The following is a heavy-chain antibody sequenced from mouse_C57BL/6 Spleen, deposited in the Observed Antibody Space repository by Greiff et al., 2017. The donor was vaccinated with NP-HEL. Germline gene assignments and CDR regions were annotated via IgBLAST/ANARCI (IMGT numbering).Heavy chain of an antibody. D-gene: IGHD2-2*01. Sequence: ESGPGLVKPSQSLSLTCSVTGYSITSGYYWNWIRQFPGNKLEWMGYISYDGSNNYNPSLKNRISITRDTSKNQFFLKLNSVTTEDTATYYCAREGGYPCAYWGQGTLVTVSA. CDR3: AREGGYPCAY. CDR1: GYSITSGYY. CDR2: ISYDGSN. J-gene: IGHJ3*01. V-gene: IGHV3-6*01.